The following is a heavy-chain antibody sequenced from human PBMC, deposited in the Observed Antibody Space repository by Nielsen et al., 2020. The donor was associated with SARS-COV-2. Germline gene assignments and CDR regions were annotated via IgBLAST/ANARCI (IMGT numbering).Heavy chain of an antibody. J-gene: IGHJ6*02. V-gene: IGHV3-11*06. CDR3: ARDNLYSNYYYYYGLDV. CDR2: ISSSSSYT. D-gene: IGHD4-11*01. CDR1: GFTFSSYA. Sequence: GGSLRLSCAASGFTFSSYAMSWIRQAPGKGLEWVSYISSSSSYTNYADSVKGRFTISRDNAKNSLYLQMNSLRAEDTAVYYCARDNLYSNYYYYYGLDVWGQGTAVTVSS.